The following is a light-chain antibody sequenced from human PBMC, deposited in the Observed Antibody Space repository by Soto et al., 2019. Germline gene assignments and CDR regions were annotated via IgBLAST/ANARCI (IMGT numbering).Light chain of an antibody. CDR2: GAS. CDR1: QGFXSN. J-gene: IGKJ5*01. V-gene: IGKV3-15*01. CDR3: QQYNNWPTST. Sequence: DIVMTQSAATLSVSPGERATLSCRASQGFXSNFDWYKQKPGQAPRILIXGASTRATGIPARFSGSGSGKEFTLTISSLQSEDFAVYYCQQYNNWPTSTFGQGTRLEIK.